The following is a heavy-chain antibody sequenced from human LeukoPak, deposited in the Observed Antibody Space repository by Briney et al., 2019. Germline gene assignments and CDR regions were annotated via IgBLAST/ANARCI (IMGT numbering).Heavy chain of an antibody. D-gene: IGHD3-22*01. J-gene: IGHJ3*02. CDR2: ISAYNGNT. CDR1: GYTFTSYG. Sequence: ASVKVSCKASGYTFTSYGISWVRQAPGQGLEWMGWISAYNGNTNYAQKLQGRVTMTRNTSISTAYMELSSLRSEDTAVYYCARGTFYYYDSSGACLYIWGQGTMVTVSS. V-gene: IGHV1-18*01. CDR3: ARGTFYYYDSSGACLYI.